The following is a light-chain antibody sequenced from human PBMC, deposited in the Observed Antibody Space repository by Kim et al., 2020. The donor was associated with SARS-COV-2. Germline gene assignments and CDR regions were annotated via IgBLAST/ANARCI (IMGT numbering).Light chain of an antibody. CDR2: DAS. V-gene: IGKV1-33*01. CDR3: QYYECLPLT. Sequence: DIQMTQSPSSLSASAGDRVTITCRASQDISNYLHWFQQKPGKAPKLLIYDASNLETGVPSRFSGSGSGTDFTFTISSLQPEDIATYYCQYYECLPLTFGGGTKVDIK. CDR1: QDISNY. J-gene: IGKJ4*01.